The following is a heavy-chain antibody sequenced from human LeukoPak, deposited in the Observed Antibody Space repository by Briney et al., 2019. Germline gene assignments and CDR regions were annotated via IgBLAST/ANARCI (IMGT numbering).Heavy chain of an antibody. Sequence: SETLSLTCTVSGYSISSGYYWGWIRQPPGKGLEWIGSIYHSGSTYYNPSLKSRVTISVDTSKNQFSLKLSSVTAADTAVYYCASGSWGFDYWGQGTLVTVSS. CDR1: GYSISSGYY. CDR2: IYHSGST. CDR3: ASGSWGFDY. J-gene: IGHJ4*02. D-gene: IGHD1-26*01. V-gene: IGHV4-38-2*02.